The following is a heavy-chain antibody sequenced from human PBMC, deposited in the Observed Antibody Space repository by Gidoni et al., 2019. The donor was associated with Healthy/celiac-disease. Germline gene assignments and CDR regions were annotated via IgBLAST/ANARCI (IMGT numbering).Heavy chain of an antibody. CDR3: ARGVYNWFDP. Sequence: EVQLVESGGGLVQPGGSLRLAGAAAGFTFSSYEMNWVRQDPVNGLACVSYISRSGSTIYYADSVKGRFTISRDNAKNSRYLQMNSLRAEDTAVYYCARGVYNWFDPWGQGPLVTVSS. CDR2: ISRSGSTI. J-gene: IGHJ5*02. CDR1: GFTFSSYE. V-gene: IGHV3-48*03.